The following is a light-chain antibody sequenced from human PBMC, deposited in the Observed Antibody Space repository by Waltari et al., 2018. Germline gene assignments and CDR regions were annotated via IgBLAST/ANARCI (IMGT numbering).Light chain of an antibody. V-gene: IGLV5-52*01. CDR2: YHTASNK. J-gene: IGLJ2*01. Sequence: PPRLVLDYHTASNKGKGSGVPSRFAGSNDASANAVSLRVSVLQPEDEAEYYCGTWHSNSNTRVFGGGTKLTVL. CDR3: GTWHSNSNTRV.